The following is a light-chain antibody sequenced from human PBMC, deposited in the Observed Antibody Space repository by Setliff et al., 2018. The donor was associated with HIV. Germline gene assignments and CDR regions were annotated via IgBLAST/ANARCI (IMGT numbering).Light chain of an antibody. Sequence: SYALTQPPSVSVSPGQTARITCSGDALPKQYAYWYQQKPGQAPVLVIYKDSERPSGIPERFSGSSSRTTVTLTISGVQAEDEADYYCQSADSSGTYNYVFGTGTKGTVL. CDR2: KDS. CDR3: QSADSSGTYNYV. V-gene: IGLV3-25*03. J-gene: IGLJ1*01. CDR1: ALPKQY.